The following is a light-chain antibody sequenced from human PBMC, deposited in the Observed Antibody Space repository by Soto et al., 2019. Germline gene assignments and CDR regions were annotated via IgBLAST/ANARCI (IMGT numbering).Light chain of an antibody. Sequence: EIFVTLTTNTLSVSPGERAGRSCGASQSVSSNLAWYQQRPGQPPRLLIYGASTRATGIPARFSGSGSGTEFTLTISSLQSEDFIPYHCLLQAILPCTFAQGAKL. V-gene: IGKV3-15*01. CDR1: QSVSSN. J-gene: IGKJ1*01. CDR2: GAS. CDR3: LLQAILPCT.